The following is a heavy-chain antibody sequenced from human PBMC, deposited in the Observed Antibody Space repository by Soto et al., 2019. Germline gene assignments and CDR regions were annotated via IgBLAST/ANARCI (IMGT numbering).Heavy chain of an antibody. Sequence: SETLSLTCAVSGYSISSGYYWGWIRQPPGKGLEWIGSIYHSGSTYYNPSLKSRVTISVDTSKNQFSLKLSSVTAADTAVYYCARAMSSSGFPFDYWGQGTLVTVSS. D-gene: IGHD6-19*01. CDR1: GYSISSGYY. J-gene: IGHJ4*02. CDR3: ARAMSSSGFPFDY. CDR2: IYHSGST. V-gene: IGHV4-38-2*01.